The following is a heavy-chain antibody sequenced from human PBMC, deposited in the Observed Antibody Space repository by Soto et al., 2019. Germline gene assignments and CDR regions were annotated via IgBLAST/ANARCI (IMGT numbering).Heavy chain of an antibody. CDR2: ISAYNGNT. CDR3: ARLRFGELLKFFYFDY. CDR1: GYTFTSYG. D-gene: IGHD3-10*01. Sequence: QVQLVQSGAEVKKPGASVKVSCKASGYTFTSYGISWVRQAPGQGLEWMGWISAYNGNTNYAQKLQGRVTMTTDSSTSTAYMELGSLRSDDTAVYYCARLRFGELLKFFYFDYWVQGTLVTVSS. J-gene: IGHJ4*02. V-gene: IGHV1-18*01.